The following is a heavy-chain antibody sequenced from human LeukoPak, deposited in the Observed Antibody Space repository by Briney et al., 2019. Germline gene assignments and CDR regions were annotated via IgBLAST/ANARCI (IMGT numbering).Heavy chain of an antibody. Sequence: PLETLSLTCTVSGGSISSGSYYWSWIRQPAGKGLEWIGRIYTSGSTNYNPSLKSRVTISVDTSKNQFSLKLSSVTAADTAVYYCARWVPGIATPSDAFDIWGQGTMVTLSS. CDR1: GGSISSGSYY. D-gene: IGHD5-24*01. CDR2: IYTSGST. CDR3: ARWVPGIATPSDAFDI. J-gene: IGHJ3*02. V-gene: IGHV4-61*02.